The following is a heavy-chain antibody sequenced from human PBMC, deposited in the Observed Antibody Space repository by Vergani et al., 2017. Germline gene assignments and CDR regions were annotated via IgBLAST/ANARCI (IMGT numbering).Heavy chain of an antibody. CDR1: GYSFTSYW. J-gene: IGHJ3*02. D-gene: IGHD6-13*01. CDR2: IDPSDSYT. Sequence: EVQLVQSGAEVKTPGESLRISCKGSGYSFTSYWISWVRQMPGKGLEWMGRIDPSDSYTNYSPSFQGHVTIAADKSISTAYLQWSRLKASDTAMYYCARQSSLAARQVWAFDIWGQGTMVTVSS. CDR3: ARQSSLAARQVWAFDI. V-gene: IGHV5-10-1*03.